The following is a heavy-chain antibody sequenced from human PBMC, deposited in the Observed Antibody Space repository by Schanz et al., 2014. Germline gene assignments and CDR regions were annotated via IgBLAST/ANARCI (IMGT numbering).Heavy chain of an antibody. V-gene: IGHV3-23*04. Sequence: EVQLVESGGGLVKPGGSLRLSCAASGFTFNNFNMNWVRQAPGKGLEWVSGIGGSGDSTHYADSVKGRFIISRDNSKKTLYLQVNSLRAEDTAVYYCAKHVRSLTGNDYWGQGTLVTVSS. J-gene: IGHJ4*02. CDR3: AKHVRSLTGNDY. CDR2: IGGSGDST. CDR1: GFTFNNFN. D-gene: IGHD3-9*01.